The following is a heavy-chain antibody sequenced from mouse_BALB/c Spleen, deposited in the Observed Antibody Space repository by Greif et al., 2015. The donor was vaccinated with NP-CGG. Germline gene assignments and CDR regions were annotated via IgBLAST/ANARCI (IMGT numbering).Heavy chain of an antibody. CDR2: ISSGGSYT. D-gene: IGHD1-1*01. Sequence: EVMLVESGGGLVKPGGSLKLSCAASGFTFRSYTMSWVRQTPEKRLEWVATISSGGSYTYYPDSVKGRFTISRDNAKNTLYLQMSSLRSEDTAMYYCTRITTVVAPGAMDYWGQGTSVTVSS. J-gene: IGHJ4*01. CDR3: TRITTVVAPGAMDY. CDR1: GFTFRSYT. V-gene: IGHV5-6-4*01.